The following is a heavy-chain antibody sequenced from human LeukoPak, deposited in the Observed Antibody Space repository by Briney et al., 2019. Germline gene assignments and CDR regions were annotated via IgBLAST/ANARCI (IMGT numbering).Heavy chain of an antibody. J-gene: IGHJ4*02. Sequence: GGSLRLSCAASGFTFSNAWMSWVRQAPGKGLEWVGRIKSKTDGGTTDYVAPVKGRFAISRDDSTNTLYVQMKSLKTEDTAVYYCTRTFDWVSSRDYWGQGTLVTVSS. V-gene: IGHV3-15*01. CDR2: IKSKTDGGTT. D-gene: IGHD3-9*01. CDR1: GFTFSNAW. CDR3: TRTFDWVSSRDY.